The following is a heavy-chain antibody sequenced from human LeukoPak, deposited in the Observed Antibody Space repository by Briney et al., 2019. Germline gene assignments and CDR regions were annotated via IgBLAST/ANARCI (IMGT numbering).Heavy chain of an antibody. V-gene: IGHV6-1*01. CDR2: TYYRSKWYN. J-gene: IGHJ4*02. Sequence: SQTLSLTCVISGDSVSGNGAAWNWIRQSPSRGLEWLGRTYYRSKWYNDYAVSVRSRITINPDTSQNQFSLQLNSVTPEDTAVYYCARDGGWRFDYWGQGTLVTVSS. CDR1: GDSVSGNGAA. CDR3: ARDGGWRFDY. D-gene: IGHD6-19*01.